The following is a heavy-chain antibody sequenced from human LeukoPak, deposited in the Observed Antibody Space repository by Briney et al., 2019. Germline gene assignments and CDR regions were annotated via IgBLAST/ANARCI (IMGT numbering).Heavy chain of an antibody. CDR2: ISGYNTYT. CDR1: GYTFTSYG. D-gene: IGHD1-26*01. V-gene: IGHV1-18*01. Sequence: ASVKVSCKASGYTFTSYGISWVRQAPGQGLEWMGWISGYNTYTTYAQKLQGRVTMTTDTSTSTAYMELRSLRSDDTAVYYCARDVAYSGSFTGDYWGQGTLVTVSS. CDR3: ARDVAYSGSFTGDY. J-gene: IGHJ4*02.